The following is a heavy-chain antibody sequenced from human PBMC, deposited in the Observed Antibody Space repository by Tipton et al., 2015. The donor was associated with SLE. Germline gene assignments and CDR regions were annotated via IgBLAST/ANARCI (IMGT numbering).Heavy chain of an antibody. CDR3: ARDEDFDY. V-gene: IGHV3-7*03. Sequence: LSLTCTVSGGSISSYYWNWIRQPPGKGMEWVADINQDGSEECYVDSVKGRFAISRDNARSSLYLQMNNLRVEDTAVYYCARDEDFDYWGQGTLVTVS. CDR2: INQDGSEE. D-gene: IGHD2-15*01. J-gene: IGHJ4*02. CDR1: GGSISSYY.